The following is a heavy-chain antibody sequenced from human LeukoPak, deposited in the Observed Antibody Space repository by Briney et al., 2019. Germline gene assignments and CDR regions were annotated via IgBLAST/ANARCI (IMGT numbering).Heavy chain of an antibody. V-gene: IGHV1-24*01. CDR3: ATPLPTLIAVAGIGDAFDI. CDR1: GYTLTELS. Sequence: GASVKVSCKVSGYTLTELSMHWVRQAPGKGLEWMGGFDPEDGETIYAQKFQGRVTMTEDTSTDTAYMELSSLRSEDTAVYYCATPLPTLIAVAGIGDAFDIWGQGTMVTVSS. J-gene: IGHJ3*02. D-gene: IGHD6-19*01. CDR2: FDPEDGET.